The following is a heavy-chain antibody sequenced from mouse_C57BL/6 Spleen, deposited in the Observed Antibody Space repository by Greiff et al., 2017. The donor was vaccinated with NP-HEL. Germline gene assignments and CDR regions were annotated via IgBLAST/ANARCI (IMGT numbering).Heavy chain of an antibody. D-gene: IGHD2-5*01. J-gene: IGHJ1*03. CDR2: INPSSGYT. CDR1: GYTFTSYT. Sequence: VQLQQSGAELARPGASVKLSCKASGYTFTSYTMHWVKQRPGQGLEWIGYINPSSGYTKYNQKFKDKATLTADKSSSTAYMQLSSLTSEDSAVYYCARSETRSNYKDFGVWGTGTTVTVAS. CDR3: ARSETRSNYKDFGV. V-gene: IGHV1-4*01.